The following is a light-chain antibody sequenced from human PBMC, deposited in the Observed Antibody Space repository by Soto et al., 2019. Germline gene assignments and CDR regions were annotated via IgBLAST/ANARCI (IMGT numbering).Light chain of an antibody. J-gene: IGLJ2*01. CDR2: RNN. Sequence: FLTQAPSASWHPRQGVTLSWSGSGSNIGSKYGYWYQQLPGTAPKLLIYRNNPRPSGVPDRFSGSKSGTSASLAISGLRSEDEADYYCAAWDANVGGPAFGGGTKLTVL. V-gene: IGLV1-47*01. CDR3: AAWDANVGGPA. CDR1: GSNIGSKY.